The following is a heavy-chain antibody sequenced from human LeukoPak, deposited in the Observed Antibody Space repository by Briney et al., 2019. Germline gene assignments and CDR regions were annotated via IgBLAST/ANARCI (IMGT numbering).Heavy chain of an antibody. CDR2: ISSSSSYI. D-gene: IGHD6-19*01. CDR3: ARGLYSSGGYFDY. V-gene: IGHV3-21*01. J-gene: IGHJ4*02. Sequence: GGSLRLSCAASGFSFSSYSMNWVRQAPGKGLEWVSSISSSSSYIYYADSVKGRFTISRDNAKNSLYLQMNGLRAEDTAVYYCARGLYSSGGYFDYWGQGPLVTVSS. CDR1: GFSFSSYS.